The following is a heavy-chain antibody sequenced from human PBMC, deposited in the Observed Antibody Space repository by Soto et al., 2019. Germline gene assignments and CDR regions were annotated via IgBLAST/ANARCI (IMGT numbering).Heavy chain of an antibody. Sequence: EVQLVESGGGLVQPGRSLRLSCAASGFTFDDYAMHWVRQAPGKGLEWVSGISWNSDSIGYADSVKGRFTISRDNAKNSLDLQMNSLRAEDTALYYCAKIDSTYGDYSPDYWGHGTLVTVSS. V-gene: IGHV3-9*01. CDR3: AKIDSTYGDYSPDY. J-gene: IGHJ4*01. D-gene: IGHD4-17*01. CDR2: ISWNSDSI. CDR1: GFTFDDYA.